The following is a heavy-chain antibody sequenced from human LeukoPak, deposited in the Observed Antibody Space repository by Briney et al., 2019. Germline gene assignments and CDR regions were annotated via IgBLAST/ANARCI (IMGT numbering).Heavy chain of an antibody. D-gene: IGHD3-22*01. CDR1: GGSISSSSYY. CDR2: IYYSGST. J-gene: IGHJ4*02. CDR3: AREVSSGYYSNYYFDY. V-gene: IGHV4-39*02. Sequence: SETLSLTCTVSGGSISSSSYYWGWIRQPPGKGLEWIGSIYYSGSTYYNPSLKSRVTISVDTSKNQFSLKLSSVTAADTAVYYCAREVSSGYYSNYYFDYWGQGTLVTVSS.